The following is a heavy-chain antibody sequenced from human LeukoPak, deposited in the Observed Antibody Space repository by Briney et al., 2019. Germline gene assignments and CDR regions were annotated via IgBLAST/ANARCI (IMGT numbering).Heavy chain of an antibody. Sequence: GESLKISCKGSGYSFTSYWISWVRQMPGKGLEWMRRFDPSDSYTNYNPSCQGHVTFSADKSSTTAYLQWTTLKASDTAMYYCARQLPLSMVRGVNWFDPWGEGTLVTVSS. CDR3: ARQLPLSMVRGVNWFDP. D-gene: IGHD3-10*01. CDR1: GYSFTSYW. V-gene: IGHV5-10-1*01. J-gene: IGHJ5*02. CDR2: FDPSDSYT.